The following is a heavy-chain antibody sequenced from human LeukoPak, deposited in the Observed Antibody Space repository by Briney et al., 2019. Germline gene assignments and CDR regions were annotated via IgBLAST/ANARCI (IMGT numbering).Heavy chain of an antibody. J-gene: IGHJ3*02. Sequence: PGGSLRLSCAASGFTFSSYSMNWVRQAPGKGLEWVSSISSSSSYIYYADSVKGRFTISRDNAKNSLYLQMNSLRAEDTAVYYCARERGLRYTWGAFDIWGQGTMVTVSS. D-gene: IGHD1-14*01. CDR3: ARERGLRYTWGAFDI. CDR1: GFTFSSYS. V-gene: IGHV3-21*01. CDR2: ISSSSSYI.